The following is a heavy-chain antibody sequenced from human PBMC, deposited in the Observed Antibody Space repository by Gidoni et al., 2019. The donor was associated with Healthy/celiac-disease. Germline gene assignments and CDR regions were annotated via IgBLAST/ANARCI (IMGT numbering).Heavy chain of an antibody. D-gene: IGHD2-15*01. CDR2: KSYDGSNK. CDR1: GFTFSSYA. CDR3: ARGVNIVVVVAATPCDY. Sequence: QVQLVDSGGGVVQPGRSLRLSCAASGFTFSSYAMHWVRQAPGKGLEWVAVKSYDGSNKYYADSVKGRFTISRDNSKNTLYLQMNSLRAEDTAVYYCARGVNIVVVVAATPCDYWGQGTLVTVSS. V-gene: IGHV3-30-3*01. J-gene: IGHJ4*02.